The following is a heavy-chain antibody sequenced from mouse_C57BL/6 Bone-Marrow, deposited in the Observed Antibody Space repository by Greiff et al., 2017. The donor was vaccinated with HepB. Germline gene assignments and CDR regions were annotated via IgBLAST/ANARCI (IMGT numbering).Heavy chain of an antibody. Sequence: VQLQQPGAELVMPGASVKLSCKASGYTFTSYWMHWVKQRPGQGLEWIGEIDPSDSYTNYNQKFKGKSTLTVDKSSSTAYMQLSSLTSEDSAVYYCARLGHYDHRGFAYWGQGTLVTVSA. CDR1: GYTFTSYW. V-gene: IGHV1-69*01. CDR2: IDPSDSYT. CDR3: ARLGHYDHRGFAY. J-gene: IGHJ3*01. D-gene: IGHD1-2*01.